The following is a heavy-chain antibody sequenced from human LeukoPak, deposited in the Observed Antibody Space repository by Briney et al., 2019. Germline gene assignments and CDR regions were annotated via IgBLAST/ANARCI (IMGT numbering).Heavy chain of an antibody. Sequence: SETLSLTCTISGGSISTSDYFWGWIRQPPGRGLEWIGSMFHSSSAYYSPSLKSRVTISLGPSRNQFSLKLSSVTAADTAVYYCARVYCGTPNCYIGESYYYYYMDVWGKGTTVTVSS. D-gene: IGHD2-2*02. J-gene: IGHJ6*03. CDR1: GGSISTSDYF. CDR2: MFHSSSA. CDR3: ARVYCGTPNCYIGESYYYYYMDV. V-gene: IGHV4-39*07.